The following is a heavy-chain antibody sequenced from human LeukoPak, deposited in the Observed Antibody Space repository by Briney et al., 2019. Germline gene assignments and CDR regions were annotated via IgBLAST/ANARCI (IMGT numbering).Heavy chain of an antibody. CDR1: GFTFSNYA. Sequence: GSLRLSCSASGFTFSNYAMHWVRQAPGKGLEYVSAISGNGGSTYYADSVKGRFTISRDNSKNTLYLQMSSLRAEDTAVYYCVEFGEGRGNWFDPWGQGTLVTVSS. V-gene: IGHV3-64D*06. CDR2: ISGNGGST. CDR3: VEFGEGRGNWFDP. D-gene: IGHD3-10*01. J-gene: IGHJ5*02.